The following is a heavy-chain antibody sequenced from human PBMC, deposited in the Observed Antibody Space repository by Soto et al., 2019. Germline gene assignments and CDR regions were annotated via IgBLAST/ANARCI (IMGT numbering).Heavy chain of an antibody. CDR1: GGTFGNTA. Sequence: QVQLVQSGAEVKEPGSSVNVSCKTSGGTFGNTAVTWVRQVPGQGLEWIGGIVPLFGTANYAQKFRGRVMITADEATRTACIDLSSMRSDDPAIYYCARDGEPGYSFWSGPLGGGRFAPWGQGTLVTVSS. D-gene: IGHD3-3*01. V-gene: IGHV1-69*12. CDR3: ARDGEPGYSFWSGPLGGGRFAP. CDR2: IVPLFGTA. J-gene: IGHJ5*02.